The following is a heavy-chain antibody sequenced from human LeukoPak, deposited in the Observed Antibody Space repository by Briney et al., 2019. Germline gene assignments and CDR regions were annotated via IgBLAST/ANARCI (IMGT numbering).Heavy chain of an antibody. Sequence: PSETLSLTCTVSGGSINNYYWSWIRQPAGKGLEWIGRIYNSGSTNYNPSLKSRVTMSVDTSKNQFSLKLSSVTAADTAVYYCARGRYCSADICSGGDAFDIWGQGTMVSVSS. J-gene: IGHJ3*02. CDR2: IYNSGST. CDR3: ARGRYCSADICSGGDAFDI. D-gene: IGHD2-15*01. CDR1: GGSINNYY. V-gene: IGHV4-4*07.